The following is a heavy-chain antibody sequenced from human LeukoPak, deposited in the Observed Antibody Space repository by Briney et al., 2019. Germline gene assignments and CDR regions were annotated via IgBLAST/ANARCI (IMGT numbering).Heavy chain of an antibody. Sequence: AESLKISCKGAGYSFTNYWIHWVRQMPGKSLEWMGMIYPGDSNAIYSPSFQGQVTISADKSINTAYLQWSSLKAADTAMYYCARKGYTYGIGLGFDHWGQGTLVTVSS. D-gene: IGHD5-18*01. J-gene: IGHJ4*02. CDR1: GYSFTNYW. V-gene: IGHV5-51*01. CDR3: ARKGYTYGIGLGFDH. CDR2: IYPGDSNA.